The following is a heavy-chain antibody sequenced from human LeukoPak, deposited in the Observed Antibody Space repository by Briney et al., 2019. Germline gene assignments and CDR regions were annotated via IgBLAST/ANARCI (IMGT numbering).Heavy chain of an antibody. CDR2: ISAYNGNT. CDR1: GYTFTSYG. D-gene: IGHD3-10*01. Sequence: GASVKVSCKASGYTFTSYGISWVQQAPGQGLEWMGWISAYNGNTNYAQKLQGRVTMTTDTSTSTAYMELRSLRSDDTAVYYCARSTHYYGSGSYLNWGQGTLVTVSS. J-gene: IGHJ4*02. CDR3: ARSTHYYGSGSYLN. V-gene: IGHV1-18*01.